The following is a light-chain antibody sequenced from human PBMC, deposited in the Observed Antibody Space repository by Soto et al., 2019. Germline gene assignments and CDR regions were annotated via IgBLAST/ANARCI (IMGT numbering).Light chain of an antibody. Sequence: SYELTQPPSVSVAPGKTARITCGENNIGSKSVHWYQQKPGQAPVLVIYYDSERPSGIPERFSGSNSENTATLTISRVEAGDEAEYFCQVWDSSSDHRVFGGGTKLTVL. J-gene: IGLJ2*01. V-gene: IGLV3-21*04. CDR1: NIGSKS. CDR2: YDS. CDR3: QVWDSSSDHRV.